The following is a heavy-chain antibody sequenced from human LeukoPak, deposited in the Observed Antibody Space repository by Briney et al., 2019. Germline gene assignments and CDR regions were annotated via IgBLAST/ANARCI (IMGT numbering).Heavy chain of an antibody. J-gene: IGHJ4*02. CDR3: AKRAPYCFDY. CDR2: ISASGGST. Sequence: GGSLRLSCAASGFTFSSSGMSWVRQAPGEGLEWVSSISASGGSTYYADSVKGRFTISRDNAKNTLYLQMHSLGAEDTALYYCAKRAPYCFDYWGQGTLVTVSS. V-gene: IGHV3-23*01. CDR1: GFTFSSSG.